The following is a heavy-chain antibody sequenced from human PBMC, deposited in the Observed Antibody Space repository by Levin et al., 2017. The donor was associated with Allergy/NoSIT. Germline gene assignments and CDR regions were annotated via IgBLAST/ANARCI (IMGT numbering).Heavy chain of an antibody. CDR3: AKDQSRPATYYDFWSGYSWFDY. V-gene: IGHV3-23*01. CDR1: GFTFSSYA. CDR2: ISGSGGST. D-gene: IGHD3-3*01. Sequence: GESLKISCAASGFTFSSYAMSWVRQAPGKGLEWVSAISGSGGSTYYADSVKGRFTISRDNSKNTLYLQMNSLRAEDTAVYYCAKDQSRPATYYDFWSGYSWFDYWGQGTLVTVSS. J-gene: IGHJ4*02.